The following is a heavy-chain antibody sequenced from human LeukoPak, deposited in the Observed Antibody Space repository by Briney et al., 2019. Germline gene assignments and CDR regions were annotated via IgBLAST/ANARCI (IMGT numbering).Heavy chain of an antibody. J-gene: IGHJ4*02. D-gene: IGHD1-1*01. CDR1: GFTFSNDW. Sequence: GGSLRLSCEASGFTFSNDWMNWVSQAPGKGLEWIGRIKTKTDGGTTEYAAPVKGRFTISRDDSKNTVYLQMNSLKTEDTALYYCVTRVKSTGDYWGQGTLVTVSS. V-gene: IGHV3-15*01. CDR3: VTRVKSTGDY. CDR2: IKTKTDGGTT.